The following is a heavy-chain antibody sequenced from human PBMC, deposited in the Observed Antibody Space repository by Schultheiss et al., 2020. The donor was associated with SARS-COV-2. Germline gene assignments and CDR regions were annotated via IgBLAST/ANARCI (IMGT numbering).Heavy chain of an antibody. Sequence: SETLSLTCTVSGGSISSGGYYWSWIRQHPGKGLEWIGYIYYSGSTNYNPSLKSRVTISVDTSKNQFSLNLTSVTAADTAVYYCARVLYYGSGSADYWGQGTLVTVSS. CDR2: IYYSGST. V-gene: IGHV4-31*03. D-gene: IGHD3-10*01. J-gene: IGHJ4*02. CDR3: ARVLYYGSGSADY. CDR1: GGSISSGGYY.